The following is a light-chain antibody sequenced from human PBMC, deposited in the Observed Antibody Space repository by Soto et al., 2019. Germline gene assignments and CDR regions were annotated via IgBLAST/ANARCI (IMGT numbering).Light chain of an antibody. V-gene: IGLV1-40*01. CDR2: GNS. CDR3: QSYDSSLSGWA. Sequence: QSVLTQPPSVSGAPGQRVTISCTGSSSNIGAGYDVHWYQQLPGTAPKLLIYGNSNRPSGVPDRFSGSKSGTSASLAITGLQPEDEADYYCQSYDSSLSGWAFGGGTQLTVL. J-gene: IGLJ3*02. CDR1: SSNIGAGYD.